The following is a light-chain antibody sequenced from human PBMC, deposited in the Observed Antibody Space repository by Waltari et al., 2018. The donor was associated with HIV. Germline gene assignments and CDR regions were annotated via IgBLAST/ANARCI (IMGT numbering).Light chain of an antibody. CDR3: QQYGSSPGLT. CDR1: QSVSSSY. CDR2: GAS. V-gene: IGKV3-20*01. J-gene: IGKJ4*01. Sequence: EIVLPQSPGTLSLSPGERATLSCRASQSVSSSYLAWYQQKPGQAPRLLIYGASSRATGIPDRFSGSGSGTDFTLTISRLEPEDFAVYYCQQYGSSPGLTFGGGTKVEIK.